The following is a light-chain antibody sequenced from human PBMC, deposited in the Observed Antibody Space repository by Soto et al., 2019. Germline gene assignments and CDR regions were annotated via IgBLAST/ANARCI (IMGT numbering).Light chain of an antibody. CDR3: QKYDTAPYS. J-gene: IGKJ2*03. CDR1: QNVISNY. V-gene: IGKV3-20*01. CDR2: GAS. Sequence: ESLLTQSPGSLSLSPGEGATLSCRSSQNVISNYLAWYQKKPGQAPRLLIYGASSRATGIPDRFSGSGSGTDFTLTISRLEPEDFAVYYCQKYDTAPYSFGQGTKVDIK.